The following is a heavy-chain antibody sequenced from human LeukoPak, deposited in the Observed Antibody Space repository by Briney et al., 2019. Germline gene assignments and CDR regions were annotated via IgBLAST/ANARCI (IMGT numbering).Heavy chain of an antibody. D-gene: IGHD3-10*01. CDR2: IRGDGSNK. V-gene: IGHV3-30*02. CDR3: ARGMVRGVPTVY. Sequence: GGSLRLSCAASGFTFSGYGMHWVRQAPGKGLEWVSFIRGDGSNKYYADSVKGLFTISRDNAKNSLYRQMNSLRAEDTAVYYCARGMVRGVPTVYWGQGTLVTVSS. J-gene: IGHJ4*02. CDR1: GFTFSGYG.